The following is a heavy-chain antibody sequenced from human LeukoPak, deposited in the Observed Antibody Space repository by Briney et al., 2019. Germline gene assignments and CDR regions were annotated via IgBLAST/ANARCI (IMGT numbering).Heavy chain of an antibody. Sequence: PSETLSLTCIVSGGSFRGNTYYWGWIRQPPGQGLEWIGSILYSGTTYYNPSLKSRVTMSLDASRNQFSLSLKFVTAADTAVYYCARTLPHYDLLTSYLLWGQGTLVTVSS. CDR3: ARTLPHYDLLTSYLL. J-gene: IGHJ4*02. V-gene: IGHV4-39*07. CDR1: GGSFRGNTYY. CDR2: ILYSGTT. D-gene: IGHD3-9*01.